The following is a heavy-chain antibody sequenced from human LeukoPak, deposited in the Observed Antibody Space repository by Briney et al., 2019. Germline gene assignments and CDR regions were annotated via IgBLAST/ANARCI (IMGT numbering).Heavy chain of an antibody. Sequence: GGSLRLSCAASGFTFSSYWMSWVRQAPGKGLEWVANIKQDGSEKYSVDSVKGRFTISRDNAKNSLYMQMNSLRAEDTAVYYCAKAAFSRTSYFDYWGQGALVTASS. J-gene: IGHJ4*02. CDR2: IKQDGSEK. D-gene: IGHD3-3*02. CDR1: GFTFSSYW. V-gene: IGHV3-7*01. CDR3: AKAAFSRTSYFDY.